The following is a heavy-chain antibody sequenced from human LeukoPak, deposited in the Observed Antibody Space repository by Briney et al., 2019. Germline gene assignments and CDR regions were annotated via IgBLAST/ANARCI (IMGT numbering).Heavy chain of an antibody. V-gene: IGHV3-13*01. J-gene: IGHJ2*01. D-gene: IGHD5-12*01. CDR2: IGTAGDT. CDR1: GFTFSSYA. Sequence: GGSLRLSCAASGFTFSSYAMHWVRQATGKGLEWVSAIGTAGDTYYPGSVKGRFTISRENTKNSLHLQMNSLRAGDTAVYYCARVRKYSGYYSWYFDLWGRGTLVTVSS. CDR3: ARVRKYSGYYSWYFDL.